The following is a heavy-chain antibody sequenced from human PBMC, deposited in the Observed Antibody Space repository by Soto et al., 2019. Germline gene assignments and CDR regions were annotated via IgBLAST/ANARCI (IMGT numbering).Heavy chain of an antibody. CDR1: GGTFSSYA. CDR2: IIPIFGTA. D-gene: IGHD6-6*01. V-gene: IGHV1-69*01. J-gene: IGHJ4*02. CDR3: AREGRAYSSSSGQYYFDY. Sequence: QVQLVQSGAEVKKPGSSVKVSCKASGGTFSSYAISWVRQAPGQGLEWMGGIIPIFGTANYAQKFQGRVTITADESTSTAYMELSSLRSEDTAVYYWAREGRAYSSSSGQYYFDYWGQGTLVTVSS.